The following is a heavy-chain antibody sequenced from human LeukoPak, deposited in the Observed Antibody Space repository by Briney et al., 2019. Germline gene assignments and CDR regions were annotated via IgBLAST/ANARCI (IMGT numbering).Heavy chain of an antibody. J-gene: IGHJ6*03. CDR2: ISYDGSNK. Sequence: PGRSLRLSCAASGFTFSSYGMHWVRQAPGKGLEWVAVISYDGSNKYYADSVKGRFTISRDNSKNTLYLQMNSLRAEDTAVYYCAKPYYYDYMDVWGKGTTVTISS. V-gene: IGHV3-30*18. CDR3: AKPYYYDYMDV. CDR1: GFTFSSYG.